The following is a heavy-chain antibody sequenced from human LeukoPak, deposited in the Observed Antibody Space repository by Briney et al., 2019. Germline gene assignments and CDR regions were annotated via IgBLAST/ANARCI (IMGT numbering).Heavy chain of an antibody. Sequence: SQTLSLTCTVSGGSISSGNYYWSWIRQPAGKGLEWIGRIYTSGSTNYNPSLKSRVTISVDTSKNQFSLKLSSVTAADTAVYYCARAAGYSSSSLYFDYWGQGTLVTVSS. CDR3: ARAAGYSSSSLYFDY. D-gene: IGHD6-13*01. CDR2: IYTSGST. J-gene: IGHJ4*02. V-gene: IGHV4-61*02. CDR1: GGSISSGNYY.